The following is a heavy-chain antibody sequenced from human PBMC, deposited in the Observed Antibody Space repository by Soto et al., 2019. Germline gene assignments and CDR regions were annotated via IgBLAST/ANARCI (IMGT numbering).Heavy chain of an antibody. J-gene: IGHJ6*02. Sequence: GASVKVSCKASGGTFSSYAISWVRQAPGQGLEWMGGIIPIFGTANYAQKFQGRVTITADESASTAYMELSSLRSEDTAVYYCARGCSGGSCYSPPSYYYYGMDVWGQGTTVTVSS. D-gene: IGHD2-15*01. CDR2: IIPIFGTA. CDR3: ARGCSGGSCYSPPSYYYYGMDV. V-gene: IGHV1-69*13. CDR1: GGTFSSYA.